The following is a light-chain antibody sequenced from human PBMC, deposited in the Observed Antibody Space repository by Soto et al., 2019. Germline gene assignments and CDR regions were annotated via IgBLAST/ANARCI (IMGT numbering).Light chain of an antibody. CDR2: DAS. J-gene: IGKJ4*01. V-gene: IGKV3D-20*02. CDR1: QSVSSSY. CDR3: QQLGT. Sequence: ESVLTPSPVTLSLSPGERTTLSCRASQSVSSSYLAWYQQKPGQAPRLLIYDASNRATGIPARFSGSGSGTDFTLTISSLEPEDFAVYYCQQLGTFGGGTKVDIK.